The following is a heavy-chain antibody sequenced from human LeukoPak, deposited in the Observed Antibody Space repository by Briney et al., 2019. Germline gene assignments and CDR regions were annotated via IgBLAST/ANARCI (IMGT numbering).Heavy chain of an antibody. CDR3: ARDQVPYDSSGYYSP. J-gene: IGHJ5*02. Sequence: SETLSLTCTVSGGSMSSYYWSWIRQPPGKGLEWLGYIYYSGSTNYNPSLKSRVTISVDTSKNQFSLKLSSVPAADTAVYYCARDQVPYDSSGYYSPWGQGTLVTVSS. D-gene: IGHD3-22*01. CDR2: IYYSGST. CDR1: GGSMSSYY. V-gene: IGHV4-59*01.